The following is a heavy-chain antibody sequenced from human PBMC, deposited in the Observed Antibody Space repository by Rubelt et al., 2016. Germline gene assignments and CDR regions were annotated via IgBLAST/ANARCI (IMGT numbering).Heavy chain of an antibody. CDR3: AREEQFYYYGMDV. CDR2: ISYDGSEK. Sequence: WVAVISYDGSEKYYADSVKGRFTISRDNSKNTLYLQMNSLRAEDTAVYYCAREEQFYYYGMDVWGQGTTVTVSS. J-gene: IGHJ6*02. V-gene: IGHV3-30*01. D-gene: IGHD6-19*01.